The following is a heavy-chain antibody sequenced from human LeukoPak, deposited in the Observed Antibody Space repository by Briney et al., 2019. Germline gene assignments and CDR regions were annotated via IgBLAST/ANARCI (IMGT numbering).Heavy chain of an antibody. J-gene: IGHJ4*02. D-gene: IGHD3-22*01. CDR1: GYTFTSYG. V-gene: IGHV1-18*01. CDR2: ISAYNGNT. CDR3: ARAVTNDYDSSGYTLYYFDY. Sequence: ASVKVSCKASGYTFTSYGISWVRQAPGQGLEWMGWISAYNGNTNYAQKLQGRVTMTTDTSTSTAYMELRSLRSDDTAVYYCARAVTNDYDSSGYTLYYFDYWGQGTLVTVSS.